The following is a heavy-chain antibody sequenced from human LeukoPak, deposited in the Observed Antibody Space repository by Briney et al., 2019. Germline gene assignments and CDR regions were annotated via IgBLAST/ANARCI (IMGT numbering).Heavy chain of an antibody. J-gene: IGHJ4*02. V-gene: IGHV4-59*08. D-gene: IGHD3-22*01. CDR2: IYYSGST. CDR3: ARYTDSSGYYYDY. CDR1: GGSISSYY. Sequence: SETQSLTCTVSGGSISSYYWSWIRQPPGKGLEWIGYIYYSGSTYYNPSLKSRVTISVDTSKNQFSLKLSSVTAADTAVYYCARYTDSSGYYYDYWGQGTLVTVSS.